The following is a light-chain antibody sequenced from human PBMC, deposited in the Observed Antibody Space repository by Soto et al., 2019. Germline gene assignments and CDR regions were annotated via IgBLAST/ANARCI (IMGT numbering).Light chain of an antibody. V-gene: IGKV3-20*01. Sequence: EVVLTQSPATLSLSPGERATLSCRASQSIRNYLAWYQQKPGQAPRLLVYGASSRATGIPDRFSGSGSGTDFTLTISRLEPEDFAVYYCQYYSPSPTWTFGQGTKVDIK. CDR2: GAS. J-gene: IGKJ1*01. CDR1: QSIRNY. CDR3: QYYSPSPTWT.